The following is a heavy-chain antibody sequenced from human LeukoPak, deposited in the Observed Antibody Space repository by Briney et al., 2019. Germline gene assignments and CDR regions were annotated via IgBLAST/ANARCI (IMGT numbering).Heavy chain of an antibody. Sequence: GASVKVSCKASGYTFSSYGISWVRQAPGQGLEWMGWTNAYNGFTDYARSLQGRVTITTDTSTSTAYMEMRSLRTDDTAVYYCARVKKERWLANYFDNRGQGTLVTVSS. CDR2: TNAYNGFT. CDR3: ARVKKERWLANYFDN. D-gene: IGHD6-19*01. CDR1: GYTFSSYG. V-gene: IGHV1-18*04. J-gene: IGHJ4*02.